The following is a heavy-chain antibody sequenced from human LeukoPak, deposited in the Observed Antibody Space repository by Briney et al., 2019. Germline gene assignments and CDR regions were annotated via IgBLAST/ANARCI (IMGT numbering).Heavy chain of an antibody. D-gene: IGHD2-2*01. CDR1: GGTFSSYA. V-gene: IGHV1-69*13. CDR3: ARNRVVPAAMVWFDP. J-gene: IGHJ5*02. Sequence: GASVKVSCKASGGTFSSYAISWVRQAPGRGLEWMGGIIPIFGTANYAQKFQGRVTITAGESTSTAYMELSSLRSEDTAVYYCARNRVVPAAMVWFDPWGQGTLVTVSS. CDR2: IIPIFGTA.